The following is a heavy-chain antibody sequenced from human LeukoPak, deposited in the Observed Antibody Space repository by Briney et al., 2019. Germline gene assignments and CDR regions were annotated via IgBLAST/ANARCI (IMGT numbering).Heavy chain of an antibody. CDR2: IKEDGSEI. CDR1: AFTFSNYW. CDR3: ARDRGYSTFDC. D-gene: IGHD4-23*01. V-gene: IGHV3-7*01. J-gene: IGHJ4*02. Sequence: GALRLSCAASAFTFSNYWMSWVRQAPGKGLEWVANIKEDGSEINYVDSVKGRFTISRDNAKNSLYLQMNSLRVDDTAVYYCARDRGYSTFDCWGQGTLVTVSS.